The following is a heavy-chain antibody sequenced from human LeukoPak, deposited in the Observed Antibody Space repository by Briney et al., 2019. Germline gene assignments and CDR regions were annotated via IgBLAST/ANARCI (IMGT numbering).Heavy chain of an antibody. Sequence: KPSETLSLTCTVSGGSISSSSYYWGWIRQPPGKGLEWIGSIYYSGSTYYNPSLKSRVTISVDTSKNQFSLKLSSVTAADTAVYYCARGRFYGGNSRGYDAFDIWGQGTMVTVSS. CDR1: GGSISSSSYY. CDR3: ARGRFYGGNSRGYDAFDI. J-gene: IGHJ3*02. CDR2: IYYSGST. V-gene: IGHV4-39*01. D-gene: IGHD4-23*01.